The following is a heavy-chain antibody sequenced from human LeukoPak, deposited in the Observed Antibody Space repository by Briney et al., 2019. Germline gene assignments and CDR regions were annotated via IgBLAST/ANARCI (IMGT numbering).Heavy chain of an antibody. V-gene: IGHV1-8*01. CDR2: MNPNSGNT. CDR3: ARIRSSRSWLNYYYYGMDV. Sequence: ASVKVSCKASGYTSTSYDINWVRQATGQGLEWMGWMNPNSGNTGYAQKFQGRVTMTRNTSISTAYMELSSLRSEDTAVYYCARIRSSRSWLNYYYYGMDVWGQGTTVTVSS. CDR1: GYTSTSYD. J-gene: IGHJ6*02. D-gene: IGHD6-13*01.